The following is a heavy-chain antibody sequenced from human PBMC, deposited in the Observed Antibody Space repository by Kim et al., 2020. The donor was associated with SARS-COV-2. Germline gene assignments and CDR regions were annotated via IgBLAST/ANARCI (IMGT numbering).Heavy chain of an antibody. V-gene: IGHV1-69*02. D-gene: IGHD2-15*01. CDR3: ARRYCSGGSCYLDY. J-gene: IGHJ4*02. Sequence: KFQGRVTITAEKSTSTAYMELSSLRSEDTAVYYCARRYCSGGSCYLDYWGQGTLVTVSS.